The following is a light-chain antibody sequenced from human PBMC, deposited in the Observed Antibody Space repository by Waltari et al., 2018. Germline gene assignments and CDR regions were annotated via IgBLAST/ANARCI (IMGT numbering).Light chain of an antibody. CDR1: SNDVGGYNY. J-gene: IGLJ2*01. Sequence: QSALTQPPSASGSPGQSVTISCTGTSNDVGGYNYVSWYQQQPGKAPNLIIHEVSKRPSGVPDRFSGSKSANTASLTVAGLQADDEADYYCSSYAGSSNLVFGGGTKLTVL. V-gene: IGLV2-8*01. CDR2: EVS. CDR3: SSYAGSSNLV.